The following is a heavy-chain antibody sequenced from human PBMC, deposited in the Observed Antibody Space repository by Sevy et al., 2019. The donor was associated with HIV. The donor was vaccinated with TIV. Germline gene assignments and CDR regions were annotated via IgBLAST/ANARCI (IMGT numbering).Heavy chain of an antibody. CDR1: GFTLSDHY. Sequence: GGSLRLSCAASGFTLSDHYMDWVRQAPGKGLEWVGRSRNKANSYTTEYAASVKGRFTISRDDSKNSLYLQMNSLKAEDTAMYYCTKAGKTYYYDSNGPYGMDVWGQGTTVTVSS. D-gene: IGHD3-22*01. CDR3: TKAGKTYYYDSNGPYGMDV. V-gene: IGHV3-72*01. J-gene: IGHJ6*02. CDR2: SRNKANSYTT.